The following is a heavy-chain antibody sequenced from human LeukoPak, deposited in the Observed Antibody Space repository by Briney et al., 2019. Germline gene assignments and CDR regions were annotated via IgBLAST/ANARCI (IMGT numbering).Heavy chain of an antibody. J-gene: IGHJ6*02. CDR2: ISRSSIYI. Sequence: GGSLRLPCAASGFTFSSYNMNWVRQAPGKGLEWDSSISRSSIYIYYADSVKGRFTLSRDNAENSLYLQMNSLRAEDTAVYYCARDSGDGSGSYYAYGMDVWGQGTTVTVSS. CDR3: ARDSGDGSGSYYAYGMDV. CDR1: GFTFSSYN. D-gene: IGHD3-10*01. V-gene: IGHV3-21*01.